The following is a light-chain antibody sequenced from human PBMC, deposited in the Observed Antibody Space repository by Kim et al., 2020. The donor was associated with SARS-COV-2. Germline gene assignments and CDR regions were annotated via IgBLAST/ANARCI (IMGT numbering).Light chain of an antibody. CDR3: CSYAGRDTWV. J-gene: IGLJ3*02. Sequence: GQSITISCTGTNSDVGSFTLVSWYQQLPGKAPKLIIFEVSKRPSGVSNRFSASKSGNTASLSISGLQAEDESDYHCCSYAGRDTWVFGGGTRLTVL. V-gene: IGLV2-23*02. CDR1: NSDVGSFTL. CDR2: EVS.